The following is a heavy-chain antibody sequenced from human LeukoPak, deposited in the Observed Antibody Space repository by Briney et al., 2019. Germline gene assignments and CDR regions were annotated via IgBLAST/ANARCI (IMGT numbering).Heavy chain of an antibody. D-gene: IGHD3-22*01. CDR1: GYTFTSYG. Sequence: ASVKVSCKASGYTFTSYGISWVRQAPGQGLEWMGWISAYNGNTNYAQKLQGRDTMTTDTSTSTAYMELRSLRSDDTAVYYCARDPGLYDSSGYYPEYFQHWGQGTLVTVSS. V-gene: IGHV1-18*01. J-gene: IGHJ1*01. CDR2: ISAYNGNT. CDR3: ARDPGLYDSSGYYPEYFQH.